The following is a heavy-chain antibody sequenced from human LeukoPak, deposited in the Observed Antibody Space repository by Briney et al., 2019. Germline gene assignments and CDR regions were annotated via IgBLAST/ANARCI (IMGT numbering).Heavy chain of an antibody. J-gene: IGHJ5*02. CDR3: AREEYSSSLWFDP. CDR2: IYHSGST. Sequence: SETLSLTCTVSGYSISSGYYWGWIRQPPGKGLEWIGYIYHSGSTYYNPSLKSRVTISVDRSKNQFSLKLSSVTAADTAVYYCAREEYSSSLWFDPWGQGTLVTVSS. CDR1: GYSISSGYY. V-gene: IGHV4-38-2*02. D-gene: IGHD6-6*01.